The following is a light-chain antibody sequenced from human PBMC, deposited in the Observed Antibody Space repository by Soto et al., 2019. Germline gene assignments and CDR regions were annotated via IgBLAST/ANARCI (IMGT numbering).Light chain of an antibody. V-gene: IGKV3-20*01. CDR3: QQYGTTRIT. J-gene: IGKJ5*01. Sequence: EIVLTPSPATLSLSPVERATLSCRASQSVSSYLAWYQQKPGQAPRLLLYGAYNRATGIPDRFSGSGSGTDFTLTISRLEPEDFAVYYCQQYGTTRITFGQGTRLEIK. CDR2: GAY. CDR1: QSVSSY.